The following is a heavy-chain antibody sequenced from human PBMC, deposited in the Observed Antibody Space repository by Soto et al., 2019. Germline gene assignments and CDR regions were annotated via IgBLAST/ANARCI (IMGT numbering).Heavy chain of an antibody. CDR3: ARDDCSSTSCYTVPGYYYGMDV. D-gene: IGHD2-2*02. V-gene: IGHV1-69*13. CDR2: IIPIFGTA. CDR1: GGTFSSYA. J-gene: IGHJ6*04. Sequence: SVKVSCKASGGTFSSYAISWVRQAPGQGLEWMGGIIPIFGTANYAQKFQGRVTITADESTSTAYMELSSLRSEDTAVYYCARDDCSSTSCYTVPGYYYGMDVRGKGTTVTVSS.